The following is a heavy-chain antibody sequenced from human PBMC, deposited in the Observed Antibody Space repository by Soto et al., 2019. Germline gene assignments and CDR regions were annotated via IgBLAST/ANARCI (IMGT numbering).Heavy chain of an antibody. V-gene: IGHV4-4*02. J-gene: IGHJ4*02. CDR1: GGSISSSNW. D-gene: IGHD2-2*01. Sequence: QVQLQESGPGLVKPSGTLSLTCAVSGGSISSSNWWSWVRQPPGKGLEWIVEIYHSGSTNYTPSLKSRVTISVDKSTNQFSLKLSSVTAADTAVYYCARLGYCSSTSCIGGFDYWGQGTLVTVSS. CDR2: IYHSGST. CDR3: ARLGYCSSTSCIGGFDY.